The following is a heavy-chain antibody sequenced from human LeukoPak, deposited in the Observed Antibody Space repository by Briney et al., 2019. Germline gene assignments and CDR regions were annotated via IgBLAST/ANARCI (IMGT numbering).Heavy chain of an antibody. Sequence: GASVKVSFKASGCTFPGYYMHWVRPAPGQGRAWMGWLDPNSGGTNYTQKFQGRVTMTRDTSISTAYMELSRLRSDDTAVYYCARGIVVVPAAMRWWFDPWGQGTLVTVSS. V-gene: IGHV1-2*02. D-gene: IGHD2-2*01. CDR3: ARGIVVVPAAMRWWFDP. CDR2: LDPNSGGT. CDR1: GCTFPGYY. J-gene: IGHJ5*02.